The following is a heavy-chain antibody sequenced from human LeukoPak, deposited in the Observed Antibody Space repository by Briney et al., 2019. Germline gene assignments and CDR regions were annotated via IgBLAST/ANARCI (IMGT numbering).Heavy chain of an antibody. V-gene: IGHV3-33*01. CDR3: ARGFYYDSSGAEY. CDR1: GFTFSSYG. Sequence: GGSLRLSCAASGFTFSSYGMHWVRQAPGKGLEWVAVIWYDGSNKYYADSVKGRFTISRDNSKNTLYLQMNSLRAEDTAVYYCARGFYYDSSGAEYWGQGALVTMSS. CDR2: IWYDGSNK. J-gene: IGHJ4*02. D-gene: IGHD3-22*01.